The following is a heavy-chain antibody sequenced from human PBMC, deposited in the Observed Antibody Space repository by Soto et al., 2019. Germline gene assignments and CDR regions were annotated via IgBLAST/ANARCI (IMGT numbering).Heavy chain of an antibody. Sequence: SETLSLTCTVSGGSISSYYWSWIRQPPGKGLEWIGYIYYSGSTNYNPSLKSRVTISVDTSKNQFSLKLSSVTAADTAVYYCARAPNGLIDYWGQGTLVTVSS. D-gene: IGHD3-16*01. J-gene: IGHJ4*02. V-gene: IGHV4-59*01. CDR2: IYYSGST. CDR3: ARAPNGLIDY. CDR1: GGSISSYY.